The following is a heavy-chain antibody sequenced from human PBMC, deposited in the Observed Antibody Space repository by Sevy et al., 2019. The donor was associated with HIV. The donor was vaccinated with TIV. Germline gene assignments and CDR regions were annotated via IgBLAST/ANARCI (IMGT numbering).Heavy chain of an antibody. CDR3: TTAGDSSSSGYYYYYMDV. CDR2: IKSKTDGGTT. Sequence: GGSLRLSCAASGFTFSNAWMSWVRQAPGKGLEWVGRIKSKTDGGTTDYAAPVKGRFTISRDDSKNTLYLQMNSLKTEDTAMYYCTTAGDSSSSGYYYYYMDVWGKGPTVTVSS. CDR1: GFTFSNAW. V-gene: IGHV3-15*01. J-gene: IGHJ6*03. D-gene: IGHD6-6*01.